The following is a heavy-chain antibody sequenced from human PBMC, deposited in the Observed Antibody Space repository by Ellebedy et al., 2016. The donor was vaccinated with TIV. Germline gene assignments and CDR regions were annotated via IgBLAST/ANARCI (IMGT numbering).Heavy chain of an antibody. Sequence: GESLKISCAASGFSFANYAMHWVRQAPGKGLEWVAVISTDGSNDYHADSVKGRFSISRDNSKNTVFLQMNSLRPEDTALYYCARPQLRFLEWFHMDVWGQGTTATVSS. CDR3: ARPQLRFLEWFHMDV. D-gene: IGHD3-3*01. V-gene: IGHV3-30-3*01. CDR2: ISTDGSND. CDR1: GFSFANYA. J-gene: IGHJ6*02.